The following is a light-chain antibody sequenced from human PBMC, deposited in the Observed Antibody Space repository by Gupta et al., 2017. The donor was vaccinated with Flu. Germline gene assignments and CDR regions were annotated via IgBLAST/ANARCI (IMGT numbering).Light chain of an antibody. V-gene: IGLV1-40*01. CDR3: QSYDSSLSGPVV. Sequence: QSVLTQPPSVSGAPGQRVTISCTGSSSNIGAGYDVHWYQQLPGTAPKLLIYGNSNRPSGVPDRFSGSKSGTSDSLAITGLQAEDEADYYCQSYDSSLSGPVVFGGGTKLT. J-gene: IGLJ2*01. CDR1: SSNIGAGYD. CDR2: GNS.